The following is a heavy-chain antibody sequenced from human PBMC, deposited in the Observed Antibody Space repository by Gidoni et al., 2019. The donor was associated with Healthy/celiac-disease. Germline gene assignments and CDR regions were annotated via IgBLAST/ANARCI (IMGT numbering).Heavy chain of an antibody. CDR1: GFTFSNAW. CDR2: IKSKTDGGTT. D-gene: IGHD3-22*01. V-gene: IGHV3-15*01. J-gene: IGHJ4*02. Sequence: EVQLVESGGGLVMPGGSLRLSCAASGFTFSNAWMSWVRQAPGKGLEWVGRIKSKTDGGTTDYAAPVKGRFTISRDDSKNTLYLQMNSMKTEDTAVYYCTTDAGNYYDSSGQSSFFDYWGQGTLVTVSS. CDR3: TTDAGNYYDSSGQSSFFDY.